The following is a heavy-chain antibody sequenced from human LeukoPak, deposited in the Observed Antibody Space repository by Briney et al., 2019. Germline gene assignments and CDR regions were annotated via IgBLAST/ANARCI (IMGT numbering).Heavy chain of an antibody. Sequence: GGSLRLSCTVSGFTVSSNSMSWVRQAPGKGLEWVSFIYSDNTHYSDSVKGRFTISRDNSKNTLYLQMNSLRAEDTAVYYCARLQLRHCSRTSCANEFDYWGQGTQVTVSS. D-gene: IGHD2-2*01. CDR1: GFTVSSNS. V-gene: IGHV3-53*01. CDR2: IYSDNT. CDR3: ARLQLRHCSRTSCANEFDY. J-gene: IGHJ4*02.